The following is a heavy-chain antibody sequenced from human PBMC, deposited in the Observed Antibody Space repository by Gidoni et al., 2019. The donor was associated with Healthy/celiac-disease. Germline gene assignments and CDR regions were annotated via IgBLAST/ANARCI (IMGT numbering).Heavy chain of an antibody. D-gene: IGHD6-13*01. J-gene: IGHJ6*02. V-gene: IGHV1-18*01. CDR2: ISAYNGNT. CDR1: GYTFTSYG. CDR3: ATSSSWYGAPDYYYYYGMDV. Sequence: QVQLVQSGAEVKKPGASVKVSCKASGYTFTSYGISWVRQAPGQGLEWMGWISAYNGNTNYAQKLQGRVTMTTDTSTSTAYMELRSLRSDDTAVYYCATSSSWYGAPDYYYYYGMDVWGQGTTVTVSS.